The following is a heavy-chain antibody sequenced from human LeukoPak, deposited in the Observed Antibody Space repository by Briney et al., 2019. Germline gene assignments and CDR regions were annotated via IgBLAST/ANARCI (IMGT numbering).Heavy chain of an antibody. CDR1: GFIFSSHW. Sequence: PGGSLRLSCVASGFIFSSHWMHGVRQAPGKGPVWVSRINSDGSSTRHADSVKGRFTISRDNAKNTLYLQMNSLRAEDTAVYYCARDSGYPDAFDIWGQGTMVIVSS. CDR3: ARDSGYPDAFDI. D-gene: IGHD3-10*01. V-gene: IGHV3-74*01. J-gene: IGHJ3*02. CDR2: INSDGSST.